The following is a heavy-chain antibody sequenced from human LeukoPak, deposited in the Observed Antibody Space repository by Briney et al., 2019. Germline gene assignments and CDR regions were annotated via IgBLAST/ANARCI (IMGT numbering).Heavy chain of an antibody. V-gene: IGHV3-49*04. CDR3: TRDPYYYDSSGHFDY. Sequence: GGFLRLSCTASGFTFGDYAMSWVRQAPGKGLEWVGFIRSKAYGGTTEYAASVKGRFTISRDDSKSIAYLQMNSLKTEDTAVYYCTRDPYYYDSSGHFDYWGQGTLVTVSS. CDR1: GFTFGDYA. CDR2: IRSKAYGGTT. D-gene: IGHD3-22*01. J-gene: IGHJ4*02.